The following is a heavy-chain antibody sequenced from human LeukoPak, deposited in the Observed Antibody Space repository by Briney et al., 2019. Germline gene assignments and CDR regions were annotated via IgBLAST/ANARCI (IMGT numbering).Heavy chain of an antibody. CDR2: ISGSGGST. V-gene: IGHV3-23*01. CDR3: AKKRVAVAGTHYFDY. D-gene: IGHD6-19*01. Sequence: GGSLRLSCAASGFTFSSYAMSWVRQAPGKGLEWVSCISGSGGSTYYADSVKGRFTISRDNSKNTLYLQMNSLRGEDTAVYYCAKKRVAVAGTHYFDYWGQGTLVTVSS. CDR1: GFTFSSYA. J-gene: IGHJ4*02.